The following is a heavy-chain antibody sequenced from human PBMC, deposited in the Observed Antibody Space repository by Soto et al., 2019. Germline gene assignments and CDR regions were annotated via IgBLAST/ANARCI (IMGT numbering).Heavy chain of an antibody. J-gene: IGHJ4*02. D-gene: IGHD3-3*01. CDR1: GFIFNSYG. CDR2: KSFDGSNK. CDR3: AKSIFGVVPSFDY. V-gene: IGHV3-30*18. Sequence: QVQLVESGGGVVQPGRSLRLSCAASGFIFNSYGMHWVRQAPGKGLEWVAVKSFDGSNKYYADSVKGRFTISRDNSMNTLYLQMNSLRAEDTAVYYCAKSIFGVVPSFDYWGQGTLVTVSS.